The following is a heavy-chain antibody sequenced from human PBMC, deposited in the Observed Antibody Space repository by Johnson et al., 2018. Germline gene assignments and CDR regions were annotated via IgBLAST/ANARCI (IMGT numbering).Heavy chain of an antibody. CDR2: MNPNSGNT. Sequence: VQLVESGAEVKKPGASVKVSCKASGYTFTSYDINWVRQATGQGLEWMGWMNPNSGNTGYAQKFQGRVTMTRNTSISPAYMELSSLGSEDTAVYYGARVRYGDYPHYYYYYMDVGGKGTTVTVSS. CDR3: ARVRYGDYPHYYYYYMDV. V-gene: IGHV1-8*01. J-gene: IGHJ6*03. D-gene: IGHD4-17*01. CDR1: GYTFTSYD.